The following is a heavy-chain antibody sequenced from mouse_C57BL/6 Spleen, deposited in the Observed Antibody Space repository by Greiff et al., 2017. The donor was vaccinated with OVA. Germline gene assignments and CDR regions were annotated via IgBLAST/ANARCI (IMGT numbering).Heavy chain of an antibody. J-gene: IGHJ2*01. V-gene: IGHV1-50*01. CDR3: ARSYGSSYDFDY. CDR1: GYTFTSYW. Sequence: QVQLQQPGAELVKPGASVKLSCKASGYTFTSYWMQWVKQRPGQGLEWIGEIDPSDSYTNYNQKFKGKATLTVDTSSSTAYMQRSSLTSEDSAVYYCARSYGSSYDFDYWGQGTTLTVSS. D-gene: IGHD1-1*01. CDR2: IDPSDSYT.